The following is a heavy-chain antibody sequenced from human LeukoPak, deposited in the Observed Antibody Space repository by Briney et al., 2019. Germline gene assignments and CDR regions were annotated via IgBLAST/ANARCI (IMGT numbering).Heavy chain of an antibody. CDR3: TRAARGCTGGSCYSDY. Sequence: GGSLRLSCAASGFTFSDYYMNWIRQAPGKGLEWVSYISSSGTTIYYADSVKGRFTISRDNAKNSLYLLMNSLRAEDTAVYYCTRAARGCTGGSCYSDYWGQGTLVTVSS. CDR1: GFTFSDYY. D-gene: IGHD2-15*01. V-gene: IGHV3-11*01. J-gene: IGHJ4*02. CDR2: ISSSGTTI.